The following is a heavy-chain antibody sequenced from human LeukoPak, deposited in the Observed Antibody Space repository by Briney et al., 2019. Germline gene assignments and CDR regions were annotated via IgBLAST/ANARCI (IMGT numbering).Heavy chain of an antibody. CDR2: INPTGSST. CDR3: ARDNSVGDVAWWFDP. CDR1: GYSFTSYY. V-gene: IGHV1-46*01. D-gene: IGHD1-26*01. Sequence: ASVKVSCKASGYSFTSYYMNWVRQAPGQGLEWLGLINPTGSSTLYAQKFQGRVTMTRDMSTTTDYMELSSLRSDDTAVYYCARDNSVGDVAWWFDPWGQGTLVTVSS. J-gene: IGHJ5*02.